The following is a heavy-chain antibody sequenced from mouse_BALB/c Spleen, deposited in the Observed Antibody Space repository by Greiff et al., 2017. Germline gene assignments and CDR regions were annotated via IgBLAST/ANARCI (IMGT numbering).Heavy chain of an antibody. Sequence: VQLKQSGAELVKPGASVKLSCTASGFNIKDTYMHWVKQRPEQGLEWIGRIDPANGNTKYDPKFQGKATITADTSSNTAYLQLSSLTSEDTAVYYCARDGYYVYWYFDVWGAGTTVTVSS. D-gene: IGHD2-3*01. J-gene: IGHJ1*01. CDR2: IDPANGNT. V-gene: IGHV14-3*02. CDR1: GFNIKDTY. CDR3: ARDGYYVYWYFDV.